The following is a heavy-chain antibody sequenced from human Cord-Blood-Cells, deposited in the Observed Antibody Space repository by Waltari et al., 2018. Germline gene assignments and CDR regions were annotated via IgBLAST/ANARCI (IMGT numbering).Heavy chain of an antibody. D-gene: IGHD3-9*01. Sequence: QVQLVQSGAEVKKPGSSVQVSCKASVGTFSSFAISWVRQAPGKGLEWMGGIIPIFGTANYAQKFQGRVTITADKSTSTAYMELSSLRSEDTAVYYCARDGGGRYFDWLFDYWGQGTLVTVSS. CDR1: VGTFSSFA. CDR2: IIPIFGTA. J-gene: IGHJ4*02. V-gene: IGHV1-69*06. CDR3: ARDGGGRYFDWLFDY.